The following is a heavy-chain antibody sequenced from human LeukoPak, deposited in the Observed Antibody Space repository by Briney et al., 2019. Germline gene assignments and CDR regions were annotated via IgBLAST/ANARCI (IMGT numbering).Heavy chain of an antibody. CDR3: ARVEAATLAFDI. D-gene: IGHD2-15*01. CDR2: INPNSGGT. Sequence: ASVKVSCKASGYTFTDYYMHWVRQAPGQGLEWMGWINPNSGGTNYAQKFQGGVTMTRDTSISTAYMELSRLRSDDTAVYYCARVEAATLAFDIWGQGTMVTVSS. V-gene: IGHV1-2*02. J-gene: IGHJ3*02. CDR1: GYTFTDYY.